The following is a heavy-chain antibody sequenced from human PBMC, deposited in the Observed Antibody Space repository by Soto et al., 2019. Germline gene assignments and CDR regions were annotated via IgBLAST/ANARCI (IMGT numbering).Heavy chain of an antibody. V-gene: IGHV1-3*01. CDR1: GSTFTSYA. Sequence: ASVKVSCKASGSTFTSYAMHWVRQAPGQRLEWMGWINAGNGNTKYSQKFQGRVTITRDTSASTAYMELSSLRSEDTAVYYCARDKNYYDSSGGDAFDIWGQGTMVTVSS. CDR2: INAGNGNT. J-gene: IGHJ3*02. D-gene: IGHD3-22*01. CDR3: ARDKNYYDSSGGDAFDI.